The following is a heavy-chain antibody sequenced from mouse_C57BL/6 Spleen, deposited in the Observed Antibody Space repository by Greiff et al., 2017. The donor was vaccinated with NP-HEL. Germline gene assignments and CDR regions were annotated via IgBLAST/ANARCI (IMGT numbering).Heavy chain of an antibody. CDR2: INPNNGGT. D-gene: IGHD4-1*01. CDR3: ARSNWGYFDY. V-gene: IGHV1-26*01. J-gene: IGHJ2*01. CDR1: GYTFTDYY. Sequence: EVQLQQSGPELVKPGASVKISCKASGYTFTDYYMNWVKQSRGESLEWIGDINPNNGGTSYNQKFKGKATLTVDKSSSTAYMELRSLTSEDSAVYDCARSNWGYFDYWGQGTTLTVSS.